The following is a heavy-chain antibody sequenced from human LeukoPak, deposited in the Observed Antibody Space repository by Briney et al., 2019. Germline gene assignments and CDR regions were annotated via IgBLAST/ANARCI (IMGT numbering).Heavy chain of an antibody. J-gene: IGHJ6*03. CDR1: GFTFSSYG. Sequence: GGSLRLSCAASGFTFSSYGMHWVRQAPGKGLEWVAVISYDGSNKYYADSVKGRFTISRDNSKNTLYLQMNSLRAEDTAVYYCAKDSSGPRTYYYYYMDVWGKGTTVTVSS. D-gene: IGHD3-22*01. CDR3: AKDSSGPRTYYYYYMDV. CDR2: ISYDGSNK. V-gene: IGHV3-30*18.